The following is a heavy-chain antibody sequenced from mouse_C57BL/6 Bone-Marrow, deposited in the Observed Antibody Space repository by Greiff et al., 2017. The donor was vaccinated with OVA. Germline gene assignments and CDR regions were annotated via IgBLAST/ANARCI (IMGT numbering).Heavy chain of an antibody. Sequence: EVQLQQSGPELVKPGASVKISCKASGYSFTGYYMNWVKQSPEKSLEWIGEINPSTGGTTYNQKFKAKATLTVDKSSSTAYMQLKSLTSEDSAVYYCARGDYGNYLRYWYFDVWGTGTTVTVSS. CDR3: ARGDYGNYLRYWYFDV. V-gene: IGHV1-42*01. CDR2: INPSTGGT. D-gene: IGHD2-1*01. CDR1: GYSFTGYY. J-gene: IGHJ1*03.